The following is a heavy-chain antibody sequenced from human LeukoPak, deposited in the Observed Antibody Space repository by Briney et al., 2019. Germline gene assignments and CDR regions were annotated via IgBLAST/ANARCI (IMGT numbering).Heavy chain of an antibody. CDR1: GFTFSNAW. D-gene: IGHD1-1*01. CDR3: TTDPRNGYYFDY. Sequence: SGGSLRLSCAASGFTFSNAWMSWVRQARGKGLEWIGRIKSKTDGGTTDCAAPVKGRFTISRDDSTDTLYLQLNSLKTEDTAIYYCTTDPRNGYYFDYWGQGTWSPSPQ. J-gene: IGHJ4*02. CDR2: IKSKTDGGTT. V-gene: IGHV3-15*01.